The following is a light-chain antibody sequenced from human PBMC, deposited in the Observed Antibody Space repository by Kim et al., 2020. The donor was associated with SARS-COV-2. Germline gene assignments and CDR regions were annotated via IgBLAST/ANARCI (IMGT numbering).Light chain of an antibody. J-gene: IGKJ4*01. CDR1: QSISTY. V-gene: IGKV1-39*01. Sequence: DIQMTQSQSSLAASVGDRVTIACRASQSISTYLNWYQQKPGKAPKLLIYAASSLQSGVPSRFSGSGSGTDFTLTISSLQPEDFATYYCQQSHTTPVLTFGGGTKVDIK. CDR2: AAS. CDR3: QQSHTTPVLT.